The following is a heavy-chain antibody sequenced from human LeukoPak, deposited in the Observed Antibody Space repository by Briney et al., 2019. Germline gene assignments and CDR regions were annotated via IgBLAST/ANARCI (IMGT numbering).Heavy chain of an antibody. CDR1: GSTFTSYG. V-gene: IGHV1-18*01. J-gene: IGHJ4*02. CDR3: ARGAKSHYGGNFGLVY. Sequence: ASVKVSCKASGSTFTSYGISWVRQAPGQGLEWMGWISAYNGNTNYAQKLQGRVTMTTDTSTSTAYMELRSLRSDDTAVYYCARGAKSHYGGNFGLVYWGQGTLVTVSS. D-gene: IGHD4-23*01. CDR2: ISAYNGNT.